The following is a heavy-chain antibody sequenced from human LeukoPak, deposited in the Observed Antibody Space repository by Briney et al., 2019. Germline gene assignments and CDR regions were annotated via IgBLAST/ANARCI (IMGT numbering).Heavy chain of an antibody. CDR3: EKDFQYYDSSGYLDY. CDR1: GFTFDDYA. V-gene: IGHV3-9*01. D-gene: IGHD3-22*01. J-gene: IGHJ4*02. CDR2: ISWNSGSI. Sequence: PGGSLRLSCAASGFTFDDYAMHWVRQAPGKAPEWVSGISWNSGSIVYADSVKGRFTISRDNAKNSMYLQMNSLRAEDTDLYYCEKDFQYYDSSGYLDYWGQGTLVTVSS.